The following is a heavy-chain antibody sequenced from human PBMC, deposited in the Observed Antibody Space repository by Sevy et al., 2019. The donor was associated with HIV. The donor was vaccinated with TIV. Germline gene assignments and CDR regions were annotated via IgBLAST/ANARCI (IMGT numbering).Heavy chain of an antibody. J-gene: IGHJ4*02. CDR3: ARYWGRDGHSIDY. CDR1: GFIFSNYA. CDR2: IWYDGTYK. D-gene: IGHD3-16*01. V-gene: IGHV3-33*01. Sequence: GWSLRLSCATSGFIFSNYAMHWIRQAPGKGLEWVAVIWYDGTYKYYAYSVQGRFTISRDNSKNTLYLQMNSLRVEDTAVYYCARYWGRDGHSIDYWGQGTLVTVSS.